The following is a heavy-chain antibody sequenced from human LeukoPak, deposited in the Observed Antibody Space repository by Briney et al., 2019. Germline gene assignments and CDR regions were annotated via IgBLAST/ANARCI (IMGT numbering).Heavy chain of an antibody. CDR3: ARGVEPLAANTLAY. V-gene: IGHV3-53*01. J-gene: IGHJ4*02. D-gene: IGHD1-14*01. Sequence: GGSLRLSCAASGFDVSSKFMTWVRQAPGKGLEWVSVIYSGGLTFYADSVQGRFTISRDNSKNTVYLHMNDLKADDTAVYYCARGVEPLAANTLAYWGQGTLVTVSS. CDR1: GFDVSSKF. CDR2: IYSGGLT.